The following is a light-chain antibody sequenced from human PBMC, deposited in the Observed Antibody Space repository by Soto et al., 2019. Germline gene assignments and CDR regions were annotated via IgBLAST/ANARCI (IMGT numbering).Light chain of an antibody. Sequence: VLTQPASVSGSPGQSIAISCTGASSDVGNYNYVSWYQQHPGKAPKLIIYDVSNRPSGVSNRFSGSKSGNTASLTISGLQAEDEADYYCSSYTSSTTLYVFGTGTKVTVL. J-gene: IGLJ1*01. CDR3: SSYTSSTTLYV. CDR1: SSDVGNYNY. CDR2: DVS. V-gene: IGLV2-14*03.